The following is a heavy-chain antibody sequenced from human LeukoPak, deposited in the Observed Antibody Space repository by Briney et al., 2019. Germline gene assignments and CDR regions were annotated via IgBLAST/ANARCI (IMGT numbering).Heavy chain of an antibody. Sequence: SETLSLTCTVSGGSSSSYYWSWIRQPPGKGLEWIGYIYYSGSTNYNPSLKSRVTISVDTSKSQFSLKLSSVTAADTAVYYCARRRGAWVWFFDYWGQGTLVTVSS. CDR1: GGSSSSYY. V-gene: IGHV4-59*08. J-gene: IGHJ4*02. CDR2: IYYSGST. D-gene: IGHD2-21*01. CDR3: ARRRGAWVWFFDY.